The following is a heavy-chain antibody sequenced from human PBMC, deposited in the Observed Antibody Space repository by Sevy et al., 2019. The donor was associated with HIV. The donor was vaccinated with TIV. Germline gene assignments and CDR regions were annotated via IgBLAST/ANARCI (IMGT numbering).Heavy chain of an antibody. Sequence: SETLSLTCTVSGGSISSSSYYWGWIRQPPGKGLEWIGSIYYSGSTYYNPSLRSRVTISVDTSKNQFSLKLSPVTAADTAVYYCARPTREITFGGVIVEYFDYWGQGTLVTVSS. D-gene: IGHD3-16*02. CDR3: ARPTREITFGGVIVEYFDY. V-gene: IGHV4-39*01. CDR1: GGSISSSSYY. CDR2: IYYSGST. J-gene: IGHJ4*02.